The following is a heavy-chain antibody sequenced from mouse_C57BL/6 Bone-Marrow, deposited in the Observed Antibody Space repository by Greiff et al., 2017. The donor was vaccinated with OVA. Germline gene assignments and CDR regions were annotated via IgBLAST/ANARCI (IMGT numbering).Heavy chain of an antibody. V-gene: IGHV1-82*01. Sequence: VQLQESGPELVKPGASVKISCKASGYAFSSSWMNWVKQRPGKGLEWIGRIYPGDGDTNYNGKFKGKATLTADKSSSTAYMQLSSLTSEDSAVYFCARNSNYPFDYWGQGTTLTVSS. D-gene: IGHD2-5*01. CDR3: ARNSNYPFDY. J-gene: IGHJ2*01. CDR2: IYPGDGDT. CDR1: GYAFSSSW.